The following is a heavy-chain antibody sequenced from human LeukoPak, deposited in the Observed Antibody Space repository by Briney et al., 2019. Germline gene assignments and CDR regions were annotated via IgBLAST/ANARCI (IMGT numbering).Heavy chain of an antibody. CDR1: GGSISSYY. CDR3: ARGVVTIFGVGYAFDI. CDR2: IYYSGST. D-gene: IGHD3-3*01. J-gene: IGHJ3*02. Sequence: PSETLSLTCTVSGGSISSYYWSWIRQPPGKGLEWIGYIYYSGSTNYNPSLKSRVTISVDTSKNQFSLKLSSVTAADTAVYYCARGVVTIFGVGYAFDIWGQGTMVTVSS. V-gene: IGHV4-59*01.